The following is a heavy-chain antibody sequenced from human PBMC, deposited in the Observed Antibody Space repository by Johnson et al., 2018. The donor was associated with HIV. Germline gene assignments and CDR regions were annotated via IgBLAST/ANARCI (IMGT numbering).Heavy chain of an antibody. J-gene: IGHJ3*02. Sequence: VQLVESGGGLVKPGGSLRLSCAASGFTFSDAWMTWVRQAPGKGLEWVARIKSKSDGGTTDYAAPVKGRFTISRDDSKNTLYRQMNSLRAEDTAVYYCATFGGGSFHAVDIWGQGTMVTVSS. CDR2: IKSKSDGGTT. CDR1: GFTFSDAW. CDR3: ATFGGGSFHAVDI. V-gene: IGHV3-15*01. D-gene: IGHD1-26*01.